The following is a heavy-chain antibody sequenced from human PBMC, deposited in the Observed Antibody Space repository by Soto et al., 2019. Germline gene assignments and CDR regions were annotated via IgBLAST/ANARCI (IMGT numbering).Heavy chain of an antibody. J-gene: IGHJ4*02. Sequence: QVQLVQSGAEVKKPGASVKVSCKASGYTFTSYDINWVRQATGQGLEWMGWMNPNSGKTGYAQKYQGRVNMTRNTSLSTAYMELNSLRSEDTAVYYCAREKVGANDYWGQGTLVTVSS. CDR2: MNPNSGKT. CDR1: GYTFTSYD. CDR3: AREKVGANDY. V-gene: IGHV1-8*01. D-gene: IGHD1-26*01.